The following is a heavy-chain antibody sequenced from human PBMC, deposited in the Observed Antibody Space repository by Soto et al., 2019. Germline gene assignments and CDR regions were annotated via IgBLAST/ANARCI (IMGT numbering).Heavy chain of an antibody. CDR1: GGSFSRYS. CDR2: IYYSGST. D-gene: IGHD5-12*01. CDR3: ARGSGGYDMYDY. Sequence: SETLSLTCTVSGGSFSRYSWNWIRQPPGKGLEWIGYIYYSGSTNYNPSLKSRVTISVDTSKNQFSLKLSSVTAADTAVYYCARGSGGYDMYDYWGQGTLVTVSS. J-gene: IGHJ4*02. V-gene: IGHV4-59*01.